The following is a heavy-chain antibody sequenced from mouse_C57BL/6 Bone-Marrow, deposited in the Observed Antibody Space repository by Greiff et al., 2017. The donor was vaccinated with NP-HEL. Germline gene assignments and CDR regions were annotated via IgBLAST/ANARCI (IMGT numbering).Heavy chain of an antibody. CDR2: IFPGSGST. V-gene: IGHV1-75*01. CDR3: ARYYYGSSFYWYFDV. D-gene: IGHD1-1*01. Sequence: VQLQQSGPELVKPGASVKISCKASGYTFTDYYINWVKQRPGQGLEWIGWIFPGSGSTYYNEKFKGKATLTVDKSSSTAYMLLSSLTSEDSAVYFCARYYYGSSFYWYFDVWGTGTTVTVSS. J-gene: IGHJ1*03. CDR1: GYTFTDYY.